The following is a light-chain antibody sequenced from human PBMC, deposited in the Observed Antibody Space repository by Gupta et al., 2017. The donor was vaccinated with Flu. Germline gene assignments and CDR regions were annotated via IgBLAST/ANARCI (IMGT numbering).Light chain of an antibody. Sequence: QSALTQPASVSGSPGQSIAISCTGTSSDVGVYNYVSWYQQHPGKAPKLMIYEVSNRPSGVSHRFSGSKSGNTASLTISGLQAEDEADYYCTSYTTRSTLVVFGGGTKLTVL. J-gene: IGLJ2*01. CDR2: EVS. CDR3: TSYTTRSTLVV. V-gene: IGLV2-14*01. CDR1: SSDVGVYNY.